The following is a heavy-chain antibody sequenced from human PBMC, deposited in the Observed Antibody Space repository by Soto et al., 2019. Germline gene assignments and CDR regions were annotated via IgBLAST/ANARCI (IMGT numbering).Heavy chain of an antibody. CDR3: ARHGHPYADAFDI. Sequence: PSETLSLTCTVSGGSISSATYYWGWILQPPGKGLEWIGSIYYIGRTYYNPSLKSRVTISVDTSKNQFFLKLSSVTAADTAVYYCARHGHPYADAFDIWGQGTMVTVSS. CDR1: GGSISSATYY. V-gene: IGHV4-39*01. J-gene: IGHJ3*02. CDR2: IYYIGRT.